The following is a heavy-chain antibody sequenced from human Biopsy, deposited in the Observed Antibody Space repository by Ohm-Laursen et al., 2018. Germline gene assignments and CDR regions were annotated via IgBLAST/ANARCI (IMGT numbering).Heavy chain of an antibody. Sequence: SDTLSLTWTVSGGSLSGYSWNWLRQPAGQGLEWIGRIYASETTHFNPSLRSRLIMSVDTSRNQFSLRLSSVTAADTAIYYCAREFTYNYGAKGALDIWGQGTKVTVSS. V-gene: IGHV4-4*07. CDR2: IYASETT. CDR3: AREFTYNYGAKGALDI. D-gene: IGHD4/OR15-4a*01. CDR1: GGSLSGYS. J-gene: IGHJ3*02.